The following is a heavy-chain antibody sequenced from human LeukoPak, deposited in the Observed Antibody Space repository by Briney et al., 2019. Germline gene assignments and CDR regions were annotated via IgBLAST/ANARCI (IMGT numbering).Heavy chain of an antibody. CDR2: IYSGGST. D-gene: IGHD1-26*01. J-gene: IGHJ6*02. CDR3: ASSNSGSYENYYFGMDV. Sequence: GGPLRLSCAASGFTVSSNYMSWVRQAPGKGLEWVSVIYSGGSTYYADSVKGRFNISRDNSKNTLYLQMNSLRAEDTAVYYCASSNSGSYENYYFGMDVWGQGTTVT. V-gene: IGHV3-66*01. CDR1: GFTVSSNY.